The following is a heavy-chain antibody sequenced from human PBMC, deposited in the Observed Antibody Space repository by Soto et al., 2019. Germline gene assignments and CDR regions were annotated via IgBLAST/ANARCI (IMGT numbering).Heavy chain of an antibody. V-gene: IGHV1-69*13. CDR2: IIPIFGTA. J-gene: IGHJ4*02. CDR3: ARDGRYCISTSWYGLDY. Sequence: SVKVSCKASGGTFSSYAISWVRQAPGQGLEWMGGIIPIFGTANYAQKFQGRVTITADESTSTAYMELSSLRSEDTAVYYCARDGRYCISTSWYGLDYWGQGTLVTVSS. D-gene: IGHD2-2*01. CDR1: GGTFSSYA.